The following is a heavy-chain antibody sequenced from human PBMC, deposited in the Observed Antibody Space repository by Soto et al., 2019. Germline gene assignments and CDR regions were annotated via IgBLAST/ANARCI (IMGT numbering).Heavy chain of an antibody. CDR2: IYYSGST. V-gene: IGHV4-61*01. Sequence: QVQLQESGPGLVKPSETLSLTCTVSGGSVSSGNHYWSWIRQPPGKGLEWVGYIYYSGSTKYNPSVESGVTISVDTSKNQFSLRLSSVTAADTAVYYCARVGRYSYGYPSDNYYGMDVWGQGTTVTVSS. CDR1: GGSVSSGNHY. D-gene: IGHD5-18*01. J-gene: IGHJ6*02. CDR3: ARVGRYSYGYPSDNYYGMDV.